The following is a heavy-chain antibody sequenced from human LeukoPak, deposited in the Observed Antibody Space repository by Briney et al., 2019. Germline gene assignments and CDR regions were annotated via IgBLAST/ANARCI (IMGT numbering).Heavy chain of an antibody. CDR1: GGSISSSSYY. Sequence: TSETLSLTCTVSGGSISSSSYYWGRIRQPPGKGLEWIGSIYYSGSTNYNPSLKSRVTISVDTSKNQFSLKLSSVTAADTAVYYCARVQAYYDFWSGYYPQRGYMDVWGKGTTVTVSS. V-gene: IGHV4-39*07. CDR3: ARVQAYYDFWSGYYPQRGYMDV. CDR2: IYYSGST. J-gene: IGHJ6*03. D-gene: IGHD3-3*01.